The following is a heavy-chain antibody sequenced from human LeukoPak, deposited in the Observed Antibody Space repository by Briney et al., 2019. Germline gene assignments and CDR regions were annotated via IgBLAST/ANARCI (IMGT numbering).Heavy chain of an antibody. CDR1: GGSISSGSYY. D-gene: IGHD3-22*01. J-gene: IGHJ3*02. CDR3: ASASSGYYYVGEGAFDI. Sequence: SETLSLTCTVSGGSISSGSYYWSWIRQPAGKGLEWIGRIYTSGSTNYNPSLKSRVTISVDTSKNQFSLKLGSVTAAYTAVYYCASASSGYYYVGEGAFDIWGQGTMVTVSS. V-gene: IGHV4-61*02. CDR2: IYTSGST.